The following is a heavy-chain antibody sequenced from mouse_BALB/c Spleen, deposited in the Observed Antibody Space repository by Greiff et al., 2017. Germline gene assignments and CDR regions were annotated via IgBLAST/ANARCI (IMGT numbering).Heavy chain of an antibody. CDR1: GFTFSDFY. Sequence: EVKVVDSGGGLVQPGGSLRLSCATSGFTFSDFYMEWVRQPPGKRLEWIAASRNKANDYTTEYSASVKGRFIVSRDTSQSILYLQMNALRAEDTAIYYCARDAGEKRRYFDVWGAGTTVTVSS. CDR2: SRNKANDYTT. J-gene: IGHJ1*01. CDR3: ARDAGEKRRYFDV. V-gene: IGHV7-1*02.